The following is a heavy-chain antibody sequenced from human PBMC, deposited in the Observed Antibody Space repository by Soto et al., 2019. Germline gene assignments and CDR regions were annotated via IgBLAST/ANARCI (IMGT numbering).Heavy chain of an antibody. V-gene: IGHV1-8*01. CDR2: MNPSSGNT. J-gene: IGHJ6*03. Sequence: QVLLMQSGAEVRKPGASVTVSCESSGVTFGNYESNWVRQAPGQGLEWMGWMNPSSGNTGDAQKFQGRGTMTRITSTNTAYMELRSLTSEDTAVYYCAKNADFFHYHMDVWGEGTTVTVSS. CDR3: AKNADFFHYHMDV. CDR1: GVTFGNYE.